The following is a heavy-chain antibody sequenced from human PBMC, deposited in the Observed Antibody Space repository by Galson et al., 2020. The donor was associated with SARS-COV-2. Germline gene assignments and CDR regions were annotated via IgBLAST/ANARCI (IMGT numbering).Heavy chain of an antibody. CDR2: INPYYGTT. D-gene: IGHD2-15*01. J-gene: IGHJ4*02. Sequence: ASVKVSCKASGYTFPTYGITWVRQAPGQGLEWMGWINPYYGTTNYAQKVQGRVTMTTDTSTNTAYMELRSLRSDDTAMYYCARAPYCILVPTPKVPFDFWGQGTLVTVSS. CDR3: ARAPYCILVPTPKVPFDF. V-gene: IGHV1-18*01. CDR1: GYTFPTYG.